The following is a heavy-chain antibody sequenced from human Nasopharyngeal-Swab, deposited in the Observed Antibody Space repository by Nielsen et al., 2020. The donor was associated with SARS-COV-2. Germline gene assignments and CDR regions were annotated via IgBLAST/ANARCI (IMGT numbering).Heavy chain of an antibody. V-gene: IGHV3-73*01. CDR3: TRRAESGDDAFDI. CDR2: IRSKANSYAT. Sequence: GGSLKTPCSASGFTFSGSAMHRVRQASGKGLEWVGRIRSKANSYATAYAASVKGRFTISRDDSKNTAYLQMNSLKTEDTAVYYCTRRAESGDDAFDIWGQGTMVTVSS. D-gene: IGHD3-10*01. CDR1: GFTFSGSA. J-gene: IGHJ3*02.